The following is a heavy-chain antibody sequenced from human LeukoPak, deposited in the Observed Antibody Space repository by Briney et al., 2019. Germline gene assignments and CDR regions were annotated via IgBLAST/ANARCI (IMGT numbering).Heavy chain of an antibody. Sequence: SETLSLTCNVSGGSIRGYYWSWIRQPPGKGLEWIGYIYSSGSTNYNPSLKSRVTMSVDTSKNQFSLKVSSVTAADTAVYYCARVGGAAADPDYWGQGTLVTVSS. D-gene: IGHD6-13*01. CDR2: IYSSGST. CDR1: GGSIRGYY. V-gene: IGHV4-59*08. J-gene: IGHJ4*02. CDR3: ARVGGAAADPDY.